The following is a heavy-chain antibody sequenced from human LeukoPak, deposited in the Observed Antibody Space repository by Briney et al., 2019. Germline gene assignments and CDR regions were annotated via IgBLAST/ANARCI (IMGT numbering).Heavy chain of an antibody. Sequence: GGSLRLSCAASGFTVSSNYMSWVRQAPGKGLEWVSVIYSGGSTYYADSVKGRFTISRDNSKNTLYLQINSLRAEDTAVYYCAKDITPTQFDYWGQGTLVTVSS. CDR2: IYSGGST. CDR1: GFTVSSNY. CDR3: AKDITPTQFDY. J-gene: IGHJ4*02. D-gene: IGHD2-15*01. V-gene: IGHV3-53*01.